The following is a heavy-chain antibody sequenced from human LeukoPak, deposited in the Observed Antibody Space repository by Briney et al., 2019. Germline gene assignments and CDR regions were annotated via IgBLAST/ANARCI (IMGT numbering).Heavy chain of an antibody. D-gene: IGHD2-2*01. V-gene: IGHV3-30*04. J-gene: IGHJ4*02. Sequence: GRSLRLSCAASGFTFSSYAMHWVRQAPGKGLEWVAVISYDGSNKYYADSVKGRFTISRDNSKNTLYLQMNSLRAEDTAVYYCARDSSSSTSCYAGIFDYWGQGTLVTVSS. CDR2: ISYDGSNK. CDR3: ARDSSSSTSCYAGIFDY. CDR1: GFTFSSYA.